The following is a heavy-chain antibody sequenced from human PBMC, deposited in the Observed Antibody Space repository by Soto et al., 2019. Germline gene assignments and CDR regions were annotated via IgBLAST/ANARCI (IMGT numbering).Heavy chain of an antibody. D-gene: IGHD4-17*01. Sequence: SETRSLTCAVSGYSISSSNWWGWIRQPPGKGLEWIGYIYYSGTTYYNPSLKSRVTMSVDTSKNQFSLKLSSVTAADTAVYYCARHFTRTVTTPFDYWGQGTLVTVSS. CDR3: ARHFTRTVTTPFDY. V-gene: IGHV4-28*01. J-gene: IGHJ4*02. CDR1: GYSISSSNW. CDR2: IYYSGTT.